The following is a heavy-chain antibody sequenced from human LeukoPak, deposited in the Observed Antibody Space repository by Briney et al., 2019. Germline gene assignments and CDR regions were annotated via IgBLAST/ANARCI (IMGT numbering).Heavy chain of an antibody. Sequence: SETLSLTCTVSGGSISSYYWSWIRQPPGKGLEWIGYIYYSGSTNYNPSLKSRVTISVDTSKNQFSLKLGSVTAADTAVYYCARVRPVYYYGMDVWGQGTTVTVSS. CDR3: ARVRPVYYYGMDV. CDR1: GGSISSYY. V-gene: IGHV4-59*01. CDR2: IYYSGST. J-gene: IGHJ6*02.